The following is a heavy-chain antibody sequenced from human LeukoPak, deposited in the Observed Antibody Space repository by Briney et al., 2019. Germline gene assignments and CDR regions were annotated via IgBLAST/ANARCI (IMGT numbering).Heavy chain of an antibody. CDR2: IYPGDSDA. CDR3: ARQGTTGTTNYFDY. Sequence: GESLKISCQGSGYSFTTYWIGWVRQMPGKGLEWMGIIYPGDSDAGYSPSFQGQVTISADKSINTAYLQWSSLKASDTAMYYCARQGTTGTTNYFDYWGQGTLVTVSS. V-gene: IGHV5-51*01. CDR1: GYSFTTYW. J-gene: IGHJ4*02. D-gene: IGHD1-1*01.